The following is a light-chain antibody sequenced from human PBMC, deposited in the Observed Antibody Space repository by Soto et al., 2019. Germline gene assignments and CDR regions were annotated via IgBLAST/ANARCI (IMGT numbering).Light chain of an antibody. CDR2: DVG. Sequence: QSVLTQPASVSGSPGQSITISCTGTSSDVGGYDYVSWYQQYPGKAPKLMISDVGDRPSGVSNRFSVSKSGNTASLTISGLQAEDEADYYCSSYTTGSSYVFGTGTKATVL. J-gene: IGLJ1*01. CDR3: SSYTTGSSYV. V-gene: IGLV2-14*01. CDR1: SSDVGGYDY.